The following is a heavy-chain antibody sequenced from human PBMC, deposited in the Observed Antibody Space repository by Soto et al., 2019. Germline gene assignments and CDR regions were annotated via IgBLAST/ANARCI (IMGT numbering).Heavy chain of an antibody. CDR2: ISYDGSNK. Sequence: GSLRLSCAASGFTFSSYGMHWVRQAPGKGLEWVAVISYDGSNKYYADSVKGRFTISRDNSKNTLYLQMNSLRAEDTAVYYCAKDQRNWNYGYYYGMDVWGQGTTVTVSS. CDR1: GFTFSSYG. D-gene: IGHD1-7*01. V-gene: IGHV3-30*18. J-gene: IGHJ6*02. CDR3: AKDQRNWNYGYYYGMDV.